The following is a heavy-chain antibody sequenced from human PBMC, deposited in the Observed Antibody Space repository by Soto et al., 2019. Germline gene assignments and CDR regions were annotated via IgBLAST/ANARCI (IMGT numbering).Heavy chain of an antibody. CDR2: IYHSGST. CDR3: ARDVGSSHGPGHPHYFDY. D-gene: IGHD2-2*01. J-gene: IGHJ4*02. Sequence: SETLSLTCAVSGGSISSRNWWSWVRQPPGKGLEWIGEIYHSGSTNYNPSLKSRVTISVDKSKNQFSLKLNSVTAADTAAYYCARDVGSSHGPGHPHYFDYWGQGTLVTVX. CDR1: GGSISSRNW. V-gene: IGHV4-4*02.